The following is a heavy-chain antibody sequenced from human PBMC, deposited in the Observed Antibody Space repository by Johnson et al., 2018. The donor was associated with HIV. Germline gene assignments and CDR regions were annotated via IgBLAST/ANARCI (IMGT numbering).Heavy chain of an antibody. D-gene: IGHD6-13*01. J-gene: IGHJ3*02. CDR3: ARDRDSSSWYLAFDI. CDR2: LSWNSGSI. CDR1: GFTFDDYA. Sequence: EVQLVESGGGLVQPGRSLRLSCAASGFTFDDYAMHWVRQAPGKGMEWVSGLSWNSGSIGYADSVKGRFTISSDNSKNTLYLQMNSLRAEDTAVYYCARDRDSSSWYLAFDIWGQGTMVTVSS. V-gene: IGHV3-9*01.